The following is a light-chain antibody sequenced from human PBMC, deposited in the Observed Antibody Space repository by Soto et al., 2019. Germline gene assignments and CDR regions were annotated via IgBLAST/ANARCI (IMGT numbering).Light chain of an antibody. J-gene: IGLJ1*01. V-gene: IGLV2-14*01. Sequence: QSVLTQPASVSGSPGQSIAISCTGSSSDVGIYNYVSRYQQHPGKVPKLIIYEVSNRPSGVSNRFSGSKSGNTASLTISGLQAEDEADYYCSSYTTSSTRVFGTGTKVT. CDR2: EVS. CDR1: SSDVGIYNY. CDR3: SSYTTSSTRV.